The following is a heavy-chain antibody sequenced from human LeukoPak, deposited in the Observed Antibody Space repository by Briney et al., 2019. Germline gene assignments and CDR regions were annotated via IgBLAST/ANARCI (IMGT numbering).Heavy chain of an antibody. J-gene: IGHJ1*01. CDR2: MRNDGSNK. CDR3: AKANTGGGSNNLGHFHH. CDR1: GFTFSTYG. D-gene: IGHD3-16*01. V-gene: IGHV3-30*02. Sequence: GGSLRLSCAASGFTFSTYGMHWVRQAPGKGLEWVAFMRNDGSNKYYADSVRGRFTISRDNSKNTLYLQMDSLRAEDTAVYYCAKANTGGGSNNLGHFHHWGQGTLVTVSS.